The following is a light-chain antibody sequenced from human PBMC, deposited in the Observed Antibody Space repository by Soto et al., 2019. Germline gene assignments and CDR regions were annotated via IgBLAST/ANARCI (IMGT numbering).Light chain of an antibody. CDR3: QQLNSYPLT. Sequence: IQLTQSLASLSATVGERVTITCRASQDISTYLAWYQQKPGKAPKLLIYTASTLQSGVPSRFSGSGSGTDFTLTISSLQPEDFATYYCQQLNSYPLTFGGGAKVDI. J-gene: IGKJ4*01. CDR2: TAS. V-gene: IGKV1-9*01. CDR1: QDISTY.